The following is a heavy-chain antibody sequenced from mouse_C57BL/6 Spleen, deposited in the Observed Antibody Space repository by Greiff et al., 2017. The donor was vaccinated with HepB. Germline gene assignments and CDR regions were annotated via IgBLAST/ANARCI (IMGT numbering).Heavy chain of an antibody. D-gene: IGHD2-4*01. Sequence: EVKLVESGPGLVKPSQSLSLTCSVTGYSFTSCYYWNLIRQFPGNQLEWMGYISYDGSKNRISITRDTSKIQFFLKLNSVTTEDTATYYCARDGDYDGYFDVWGTGTTVTVSS. CDR3: ARDGDYDGYFDV. CDR1: GYSFTSCYY. J-gene: IGHJ1*03. V-gene: IGHV3-6*01. CDR2: ISYDGS.